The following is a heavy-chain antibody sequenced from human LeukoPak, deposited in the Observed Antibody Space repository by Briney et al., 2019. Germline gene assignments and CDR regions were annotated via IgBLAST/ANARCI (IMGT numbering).Heavy chain of an antibody. J-gene: IGHJ4*02. D-gene: IGHD2-2*01. CDR2: ISSSSSYI. Sequence: GGSLRLSCAASGFTFSSYSMNWVRQAPGKGLEWVSSISSSSSYIYYADSVKGRSTISRDNAKNSLYLQMNSLRAEDTAVYYCARVVVPAAIKVADYWGQGTLVTVSS. CDR3: ARVVVPAAIKVADY. CDR1: GFTFSSYS. V-gene: IGHV3-21*01.